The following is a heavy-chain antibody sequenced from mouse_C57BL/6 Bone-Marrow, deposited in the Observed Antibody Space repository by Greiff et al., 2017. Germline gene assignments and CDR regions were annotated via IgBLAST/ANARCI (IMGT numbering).Heavy chain of an antibody. D-gene: IGHD1-1*01. CDR3: ARSLITTVVNYFDY. J-gene: IGHJ2*01. CDR1: GYTFTDYA. V-gene: IGHV1-67*01. Sequence: VHLVESGPELVRPGVSVKISCKGSGYTFTDYAMHWVKQSHAKSLEWIGVISTYYGDASYNQKFKDKATMTVDKSSSTAYMELARLTSEDSAVYYCARSLITTVVNYFDYWGQGTTLTVSS. CDR2: ISTYYGDA.